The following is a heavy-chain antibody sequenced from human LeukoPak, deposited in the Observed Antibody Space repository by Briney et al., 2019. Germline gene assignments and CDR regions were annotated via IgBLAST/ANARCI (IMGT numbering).Heavy chain of an antibody. CDR3: AREGIAVADTYYYYYMDV. D-gene: IGHD6-19*01. J-gene: IGHJ6*03. Sequence: PSQTLSLTCTVTGTSIRSGSYYWNWIRQAAGKGLEWIGRMYIGGRTTYNPSLKSRVTISLETTENQFSLRLRSVSAADTAVYYCAREGIAVADTYYYYYMDVWGKGTWVTVSS. V-gene: IGHV4-61*02. CDR1: GTSIRSGSYY. CDR2: MYIGGRT.